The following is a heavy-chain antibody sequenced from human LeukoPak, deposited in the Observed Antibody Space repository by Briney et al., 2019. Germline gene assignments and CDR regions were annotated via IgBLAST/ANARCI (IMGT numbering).Heavy chain of an antibody. CDR3: ARGSYYDILTGYYDDFDY. CDR2: INPNSGGT. J-gene: IGHJ4*02. Sequence: GASVKVSYKASGYTFTGYYMHWVRQAPGQGLEWMGWINPNSGGTNYAQKFQGRITMTRDTSISTAYMELSRLRSDDTAVYYCARGSYYDILTGYYDDFDYWGQGTLVTVSS. CDR1: GYTFTGYY. D-gene: IGHD3-9*01. V-gene: IGHV1-2*02.